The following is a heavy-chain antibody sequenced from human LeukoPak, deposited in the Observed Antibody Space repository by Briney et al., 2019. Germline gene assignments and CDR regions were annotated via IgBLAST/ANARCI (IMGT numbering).Heavy chain of an antibody. CDR3: ARGSPRITIFGVVITSWFDP. D-gene: IGHD3-3*01. V-gene: IGHV4-34*01. Sequence: SETLSLTCAVYGGSFSGYYWSWIRQPPGKGLEWIGEINHSGSTNYNPSLKSRVTISVDTSKNQFSLKLSSVTAADTAVYYCARGSPRITIFGVVITSWFDPWGQGTLVTVSS. CDR2: INHSGST. J-gene: IGHJ5*02. CDR1: GGSFSGYY.